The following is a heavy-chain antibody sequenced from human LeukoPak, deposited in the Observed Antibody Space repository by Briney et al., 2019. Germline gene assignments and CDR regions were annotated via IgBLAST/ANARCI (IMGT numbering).Heavy chain of an antibody. CDR1: GFTFSDYW. D-gene: IGHD2-8*02. J-gene: IGHJ4*02. CDR3: VRDLGWCTGGVCSL. CDR2: IKCDGTIT. Sequence: GSLRLSCAASGFTFSDYWVHWVRQAPGKGLVWVSRIKCDGTITHYSDSVKGRFTISRDNAKNTLHLQMNSLRAEDTAVYYCVRDLGWCTGGVCSLWGQGTLVTVPS. V-gene: IGHV3-74*01.